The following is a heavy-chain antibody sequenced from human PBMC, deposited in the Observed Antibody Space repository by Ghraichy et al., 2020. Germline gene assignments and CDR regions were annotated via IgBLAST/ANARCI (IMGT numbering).Heavy chain of an antibody. J-gene: IGHJ4*02. D-gene: IGHD4-17*01. CDR1: GGSISSYY. CDR2: IYYSGST. Sequence: SETLSLTCTVSGGSISSYYWSWIRQPPGKGLEWIGYIYYSGSTNYNPSLKSRVTISVDTSKNQFSLKLSSVTAADTAVYYCAREGNGDYPFDYWGQGTLVTVSS. CDR3: AREGNGDYPFDY. V-gene: IGHV4-59*01.